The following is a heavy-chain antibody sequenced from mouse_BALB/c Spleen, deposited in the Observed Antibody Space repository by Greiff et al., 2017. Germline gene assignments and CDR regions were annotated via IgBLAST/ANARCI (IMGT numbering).Heavy chain of an antibody. V-gene: IGHV1-54*01. J-gene: IGHJ4*01. CDR1: GYAFTNYL. CDR2: INPGSGGT. CDR3: AKVLDYYAMDY. Sequence: QVHVKQSGAELVRPGTSVKVSCKASGYAFTNYLIEWVKQRPGQGLEWIGVINPGSGGTNYNEKFKGKATLTADKSSSTAYMQLSSLTSDDSAVYFCAKVLDYYAMDYWGQGTSVTVSS. D-gene: IGHD2-14*01.